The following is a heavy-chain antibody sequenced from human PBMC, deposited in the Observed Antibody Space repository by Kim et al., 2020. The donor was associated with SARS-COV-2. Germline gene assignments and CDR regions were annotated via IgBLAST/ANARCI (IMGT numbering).Heavy chain of an antibody. J-gene: IGHJ4*02. CDR2: INGSDGTT. V-gene: IGHV3-23*01. D-gene: IGHD2-21*01. Sequence: GGSLRLSCTTSGFTLTGHAMSWVRQAPGKGLEWVSSINGSDGTTYYVDSVKGRFSISRDDSKNTLYLQMSALRADDTAAYYCLKGGWGWIADDWGQGTLVTVSS. CDR3: LKGGWGWIADD. CDR1: GFTLTGHA.